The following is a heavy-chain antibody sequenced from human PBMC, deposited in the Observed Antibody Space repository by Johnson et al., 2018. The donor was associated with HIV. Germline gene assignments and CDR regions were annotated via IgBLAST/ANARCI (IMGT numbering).Heavy chain of an antibody. V-gene: IGHV3-15*01. D-gene: IGHD3-10*01. CDR3: AKEDYYGSGSYDAFDI. Sequence: VQLVESGGGLVKPGGSLRLSCAASGFTFTNAWMHWVRQAPGKGLEWVGRLKSRTDGETADYAAPVKGRFTISRDDSKNTLYLQMNSLRAEDTAVYYCAKEDYYGSGSYDAFDIWGQGTMVTVSS. J-gene: IGHJ3*02. CDR1: GFTFTNAW. CDR2: LKSRTDGETA.